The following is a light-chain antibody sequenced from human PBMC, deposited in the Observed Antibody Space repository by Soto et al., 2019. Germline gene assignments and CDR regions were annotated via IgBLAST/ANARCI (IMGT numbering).Light chain of an antibody. J-gene: IGKJ1*01. CDR1: QNIYTY. Sequence: DVQMTQSPSFLSASVGDRVTITCRASQNIYTYVSWYQHKPGGPPKLLIYAASSFESGLPSRFSGSGSGTDFTLTISGLQPEDIATYYCLQSYFSPPAFGQGTKVEV. V-gene: IGKV1-39*01. CDR2: AAS. CDR3: LQSYFSPPA.